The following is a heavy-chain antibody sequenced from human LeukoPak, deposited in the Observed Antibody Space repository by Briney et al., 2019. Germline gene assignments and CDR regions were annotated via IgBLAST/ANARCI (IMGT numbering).Heavy chain of an antibody. CDR3: IRSGLTGAYFDS. Sequence: SETLSLTCTVSGGSISSSYCWGWVRQPPGGVQEWIGSIYLSGSTYYNPSLKSRVTISVDTSRNQFSLKLTSVTAADTAVYYCIRSGLTGAYFDSWGQGTLVIVSS. D-gene: IGHD1-1*01. CDR2: IYLSGST. J-gene: IGHJ4*02. CDR1: GGSISSSYC. V-gene: IGHV4-39*01.